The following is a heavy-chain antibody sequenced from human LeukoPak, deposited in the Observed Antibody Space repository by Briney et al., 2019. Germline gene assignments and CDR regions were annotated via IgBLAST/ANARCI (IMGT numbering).Heavy chain of an antibody. CDR1: GGSISSYY. Sequence: SETLSLTCTVTGGSISSYYWSWIRQPPGKGLEWIGYIYYSGSTNYNPSLKSRVTISVDTSKNQFSLKLSSVTAADTAVYYCARGTRIVFFDYWGQGSLVTVSS. CDR3: ARGTRIVFFDY. D-gene: IGHD2-15*01. J-gene: IGHJ4*02. V-gene: IGHV4-59*01. CDR2: IYYSGST.